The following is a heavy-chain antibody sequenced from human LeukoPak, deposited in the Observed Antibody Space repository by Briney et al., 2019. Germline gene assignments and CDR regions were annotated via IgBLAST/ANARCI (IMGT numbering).Heavy chain of an antibody. J-gene: IGHJ6*03. D-gene: IGHD3-16*01. CDR1: CG. CDR3: ARRSEFGVLYYMDI. CDR2: ISGSSGTI. V-gene: IGHV3-48*01. Sequence: CGMNWVRQAPGKGLEWVSYISGSSGTIYYADSVKDRFTISRDNAKNSLYLQMNSLRAEDTAVYYCARRSEFGVLYYMDIWGKGTTVTVSS.